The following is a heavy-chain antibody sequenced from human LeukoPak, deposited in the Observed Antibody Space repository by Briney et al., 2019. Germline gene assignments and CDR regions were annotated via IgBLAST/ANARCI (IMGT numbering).Heavy chain of an antibody. CDR1: GGSISSSAYH. Sequence: SETLSLTCSVSGGSISSSAYHWSWFRQHPGKGLEWIGYIYYTGRTNYNPSLKSRVTISVDTSKNQFSLKLSSVTAADTAVYYCARPTTYYYYAMDVWGQGTTVTVSS. CDR3: ARPTTYYYYAMDV. V-gene: IGHV4-31*03. J-gene: IGHJ6*02. D-gene: IGHD4-17*01. CDR2: IYYTGRT.